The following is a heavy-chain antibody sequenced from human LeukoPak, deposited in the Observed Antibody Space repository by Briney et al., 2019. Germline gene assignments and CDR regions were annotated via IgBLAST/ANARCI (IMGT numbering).Heavy chain of an antibody. D-gene: IGHD3-16*01. J-gene: IGHJ4*02. Sequence: PGGSLRLSCAASGFTFSSYAMSWVRQAPGKGLEWVSVISGSGGSTYYADSVKGRFTISRDNSKNTLYLQMNSLRAEDTAVYYCAKRWGRGQGPCYFDYWGQGTLVTVSS. CDR3: AKRWGRGQGPCYFDY. V-gene: IGHV3-23*01. CDR1: GFTFSSYA. CDR2: ISGSGGST.